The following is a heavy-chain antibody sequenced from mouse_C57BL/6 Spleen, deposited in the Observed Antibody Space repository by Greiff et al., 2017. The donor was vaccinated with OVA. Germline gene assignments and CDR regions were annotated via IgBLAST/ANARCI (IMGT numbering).Heavy chain of an antibody. D-gene: IGHD1-1*02. V-gene: IGHV5-17*01. CDR2: ISSGSSTI. J-gene: IGHJ1*03. CDR1: GFTFSDYG. Sequence: DVMLVESGGGLVKPGGSLKLSCAASGFTFSDYGMHWVRQAPEKGLEWVAYISSGSSTIYYADTVKGRFTISRDNAKNTLFLQMTSLRSEDTAMYYCARRTGNWYFDVWGTGTTVTVSS. CDR3: ARRTGNWYFDV.